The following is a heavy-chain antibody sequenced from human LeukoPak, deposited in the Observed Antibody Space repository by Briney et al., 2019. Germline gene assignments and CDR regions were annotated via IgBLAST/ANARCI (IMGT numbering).Heavy chain of an antibody. CDR3: AKDPTMSRLYYFEY. CDR1: GFTFSNSW. Sequence: GGSLRLSCAASGFTFSNSWMHWVRQAPGKGLVWVSRINSDGKTTTYADSVKGRFTISRDNAKNTLYLQMNSLSAEDTAVYYCAKDPTMSRLYYFEYWGRGSLVTVSS. D-gene: IGHD1/OR15-1a*01. J-gene: IGHJ4*02. V-gene: IGHV3-74*01. CDR2: INSDGKTT.